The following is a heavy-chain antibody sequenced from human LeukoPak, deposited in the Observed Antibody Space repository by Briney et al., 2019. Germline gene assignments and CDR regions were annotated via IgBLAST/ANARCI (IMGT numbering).Heavy chain of an antibody. CDR1: GFSLSTSGMC. D-gene: IGHD3-10*01. J-gene: IGHJ5*02. Sequence: SGPALVKPTQTLTLTCTFSGFSLSTSGMCVSWIRQPPGKALEWLARIDWDDDKYYSTPLKTRLTISKDTSKNQVVLTMTNMDPVDTATYYCARIRTRAGWFDPWGQGTLVTVSS. CDR3: ARIRTRAGWFDP. V-gene: IGHV2-70*11. CDR2: IDWDDDK.